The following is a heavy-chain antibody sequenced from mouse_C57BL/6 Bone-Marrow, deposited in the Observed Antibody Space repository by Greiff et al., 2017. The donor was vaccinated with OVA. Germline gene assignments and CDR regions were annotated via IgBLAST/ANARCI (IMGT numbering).Heavy chain of an antibody. D-gene: IGHD2-4*01. Sequence: VQLVESGPGLVQPSQSLSITCTVSGFSLTSYGVHWVRQSPGKGLEWLGVIWSGGSTDYNAAFISRLSISKDNSKSQVFFKMNSLQADDTAIYYCARRNYDYFAYWGQGTLVTVSA. CDR1: GFSLTSYG. V-gene: IGHV2-2*01. CDR3: ARRNYDYFAY. CDR2: IWSGGST. J-gene: IGHJ3*01.